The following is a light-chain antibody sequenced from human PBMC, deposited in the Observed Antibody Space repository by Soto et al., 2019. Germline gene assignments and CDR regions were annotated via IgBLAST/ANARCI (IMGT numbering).Light chain of an antibody. Sequence: DIQMTQSPSSLSASVGDRVTITCRASQSISSYLNWYQQKPGKAPKLLIYAASSLQSGVPSRFSGSGSGTDFTLTISSLQPEDFAVYYCQHYNNWPRTFGQGTKVEIK. V-gene: IGKV1-39*01. CDR1: QSISSY. J-gene: IGKJ1*01. CDR2: AAS. CDR3: QHYNNWPRT.